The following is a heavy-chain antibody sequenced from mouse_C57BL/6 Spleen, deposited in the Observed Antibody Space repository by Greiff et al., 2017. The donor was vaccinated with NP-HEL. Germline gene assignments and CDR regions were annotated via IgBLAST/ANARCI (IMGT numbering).Heavy chain of an antibody. J-gene: IGHJ3*01. Sequence: DVQLVESGGDLVKPGGSLKLSCAASGFTFSSYGMSWVRQTPDKRLEWVATISSGGSYTYYPDSVKGRFTISRDNAKNTLYLQMSSLKSEDTAMYYCARRGYGNGFAYWGQGTLVTVSA. CDR3: ARRGYGNGFAY. CDR1: GFTFSSYG. CDR2: ISSGGSYT. D-gene: IGHD2-10*02. V-gene: IGHV5-6*01.